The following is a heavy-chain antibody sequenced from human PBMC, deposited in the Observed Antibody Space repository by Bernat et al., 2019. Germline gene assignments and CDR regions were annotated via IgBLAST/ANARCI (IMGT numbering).Heavy chain of an antibody. D-gene: IGHD3-22*01. V-gene: IGHV3-74*03. CDR1: GITFSRYW. J-gene: IGHJ4*02. Sequence: EVQLVESGGGLVQPGESLRLSCAASGITFSRYWMYWVRQAPGKGLVWVSRISSDGSIITYADSVKGRFTISRDNAKNTLYLQMDSLRADDTALYYCSGLAITGATHYENWGRGTLVTVSS. CDR2: ISSDGSII. CDR3: SGLAITGATHYEN.